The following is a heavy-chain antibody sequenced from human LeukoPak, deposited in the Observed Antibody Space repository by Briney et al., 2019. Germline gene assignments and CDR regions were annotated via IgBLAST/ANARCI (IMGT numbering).Heavy chain of an antibody. Sequence: PSETLSLTCTVSLDSTTSNFWSWVRQSPGKGLEWIGEIHRSGSPNYNPSLQSRVTISIDRSRNQIALELSPVTAADTAVYYCAREILGGFNPGAYWGQGTLVTVSS. CDR3: AREILGGFNPGAY. CDR1: LDSTTSNF. V-gene: IGHV4-4*02. D-gene: IGHD1-14*01. J-gene: IGHJ4*02. CDR2: IHRSGSP.